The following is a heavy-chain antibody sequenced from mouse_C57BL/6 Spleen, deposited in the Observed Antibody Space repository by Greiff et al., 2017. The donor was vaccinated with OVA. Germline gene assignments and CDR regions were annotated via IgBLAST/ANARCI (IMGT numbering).Heavy chain of an antibody. CDR3: TRIGGYYLYYFDY. CDR1: GYTFTDYE. V-gene: IGHV1-15*01. Sequence: VQLQESGAELVRPGASVTLSCKASGYTFTDYEMHWVKQTPVHGLEWIGAIDPETGGTASNQKFKGKAILTADQSSSTAYMELRSLTSEDSAVYYCTRIGGYYLYYFDYWGQGTTLTVSS. D-gene: IGHD2-3*01. J-gene: IGHJ2*01. CDR2: IDPETGGT.